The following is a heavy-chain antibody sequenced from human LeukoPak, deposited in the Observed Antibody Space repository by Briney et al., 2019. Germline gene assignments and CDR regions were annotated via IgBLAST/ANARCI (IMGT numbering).Heavy chain of an antibody. J-gene: IGHJ6*02. V-gene: IGHV3-74*01. CDR3: VRNDWNSVYYGMDV. D-gene: IGHD1-7*01. CDR2: VNSDGSDT. Sequence: GGSLRLSCAASRGFTFSSNWMYWVRQAPGQGLVWVSRVNSDGSDTAYADSVKGRFTISRDNVNNILHLQMNSLRAEDTAVYHCVRNDWNSVYYGMDVWGQGTTVTVSS. CDR1: RGFTFSSNW.